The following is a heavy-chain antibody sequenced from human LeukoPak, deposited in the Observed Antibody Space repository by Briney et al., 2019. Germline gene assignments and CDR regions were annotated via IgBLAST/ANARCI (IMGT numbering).Heavy chain of an antibody. V-gene: IGHV1-69*06. CDR1: GGTFSSYA. Sequence: SVKVSCKASGGTFSSYAISWVRQAPGQGLEWMGRIIPIFGTANYAQKFQGRVTITADKSTSTAYMELSSLRSEDTAVYYCARGLVLRYFDWSNYRRHMDVWGKGTTVTVSS. CDR3: ARGLVLRYFDWSNYRRHMDV. D-gene: IGHD3-9*01. J-gene: IGHJ6*03. CDR2: IIPIFGTA.